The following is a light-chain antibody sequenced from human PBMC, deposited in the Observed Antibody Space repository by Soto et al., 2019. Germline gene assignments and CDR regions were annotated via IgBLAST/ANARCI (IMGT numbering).Light chain of an antibody. CDR1: QSVINSY. Sequence: EIVLTQSPGTLSLSSGERATLSCRASQSVINSYLAWYQQKPGQAPRLLIYGASSRATGIPDRFSGSGSGTDFTLTISRLEPEDFAVYYCQQYGSSPWTFGQGTKVDIK. CDR2: GAS. CDR3: QQYGSSPWT. V-gene: IGKV3-20*01. J-gene: IGKJ1*01.